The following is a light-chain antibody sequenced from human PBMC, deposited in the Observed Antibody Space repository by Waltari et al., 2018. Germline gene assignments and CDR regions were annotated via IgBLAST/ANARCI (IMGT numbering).Light chain of an antibody. Sequence: EIVLTQSPATLSLSPGDRATLSCRASQSVSIYLAWYQQKPGQAPRLLIYDASNRATGIPARFSGSGSGTDFTLTISSLEPEDFAVYYCQQRSDWPPLTFGGGTRVEIQ. V-gene: IGKV3-11*01. J-gene: IGKJ4*01. CDR3: QQRSDWPPLT. CDR1: QSVSIY. CDR2: DAS.